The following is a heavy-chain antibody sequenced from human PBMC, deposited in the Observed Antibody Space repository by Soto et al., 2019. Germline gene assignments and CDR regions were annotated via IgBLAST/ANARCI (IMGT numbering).Heavy chain of an antibody. D-gene: IGHD2-15*01. CDR1: GGSFSGYY. CDR2: INHRGSI. Sequence: QVQLQQWGAGLLKPSETLSLNCAVYGGSFSGYYWGWIRQPPGKGLAWIGEINHRGSINYNPSLKSRVTMSVDTSKNQFSLKLNSVTAADTAVFYCARGSRMRIPAASVRDYCYHGLEVWGQGTEVTVSS. V-gene: IGHV4-34*01. J-gene: IGHJ6*02. CDR3: ARGSRMRIPAASVRDYCYHGLEV.